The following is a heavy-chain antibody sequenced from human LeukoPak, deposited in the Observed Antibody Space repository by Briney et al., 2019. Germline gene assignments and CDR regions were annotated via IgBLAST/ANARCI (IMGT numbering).Heavy chain of an antibody. D-gene: IGHD1-26*01. CDR3: ARDGEGWELGDY. CDR1: GYTFTNFG. J-gene: IGHJ4*02. V-gene: IGHV1-18*01. Sequence: GASVKVSCKASGYTFTNFGLSWVRQAPGQGLEWMGWISAYNGDTYYAQRFHGRVTMTTDTSTSTAYMELNRLRSDDTAVYYCARDGEGWELGDYWGQRTLVTVSS. CDR2: ISAYNGDT.